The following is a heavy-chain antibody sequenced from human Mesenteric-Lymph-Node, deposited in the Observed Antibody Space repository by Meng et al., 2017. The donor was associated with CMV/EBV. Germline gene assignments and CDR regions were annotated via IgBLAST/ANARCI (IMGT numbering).Heavy chain of an antibody. CDR3: AHSQYYGSGSYYKVVVTGDY. Sequence: TSGGGVGWIRQPPGKALECLALIYWDDDKRSSPSLKSRLTITKDTSKNQVVLTMTNMYPVDTATYYCAHSQYYGSGSYYKVVVTGDYWGQGTLVTVSS. CDR1: TSGGG. V-gene: IGHV2-5*02. D-gene: IGHD3-10*01. J-gene: IGHJ4*02. CDR2: IYWDDDK.